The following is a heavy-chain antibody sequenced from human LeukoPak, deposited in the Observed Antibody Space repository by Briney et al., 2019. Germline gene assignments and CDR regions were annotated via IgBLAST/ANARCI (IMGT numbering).Heavy chain of an antibody. D-gene: IGHD3-22*01. J-gene: IGHJ5*02. CDR2: ISYDGSSK. V-gene: IGHV3-30*18. CDR3: AKDLRPFGYYDSSGYLAPFDP. CDR1: GFTFSSYG. Sequence: GGSLRLSCAASGFTFSSYGMHWVRQAPGKGLEWVAVISYDGSSKYYADSVKGRFTISRDNSKNTLYLQMNSLRAEDTAVYYCAKDLRPFGYYDSSGYLAPFDPWGQGTLVTVSS.